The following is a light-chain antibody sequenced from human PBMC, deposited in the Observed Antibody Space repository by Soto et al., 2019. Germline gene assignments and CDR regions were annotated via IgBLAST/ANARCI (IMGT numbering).Light chain of an antibody. Sequence: DLPMTQSPASLSASVGDRVTITCRASQDVRYDLGWYQQTPGKAPERLIYEASNLPRGGPSRFSGSGSGTEFTLTISSLKPEDFATYYCPQYSSYPWTVGQGTNVEIK. CDR3: PQYSSYPWT. J-gene: IGKJ1*01. V-gene: IGKV1-17*01. CDR2: EAS. CDR1: QDVRYD.